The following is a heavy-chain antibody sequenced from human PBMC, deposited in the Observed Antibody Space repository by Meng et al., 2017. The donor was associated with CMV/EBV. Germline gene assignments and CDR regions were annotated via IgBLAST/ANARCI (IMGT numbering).Heavy chain of an antibody. CDR3: AGSTVVNVGGY. D-gene: IGHD4-23*01. V-gene: IGHV3-66*02. Sequence: GSLRLSCAASGFTVSSGYMSWVRQAPGKGLEWVSITYNNGDTYYADSVKGRFTISRDRSTNTVHLQMNRLTAADTAVYYCAGSTVVNVGGYWGRGSLVTVSS. CDR1: GFTVSSGY. J-gene: IGHJ4*02. CDR2: TYNNGDT.